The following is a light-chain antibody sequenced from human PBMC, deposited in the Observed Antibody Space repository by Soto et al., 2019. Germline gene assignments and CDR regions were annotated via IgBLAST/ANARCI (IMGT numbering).Light chain of an antibody. CDR1: SGHSNYV. J-gene: IGLJ2*01. Sequence: QSVLTQSPSASASLGASVKLTCTLSSGHSNYVIAWHQQQPEKGPRYLMKLNSDGSHSKGDGIPDRFSGSSSGAERYLTISSLQSEDEADYYCQTWDTGIRVFGGETKLTLL. CDR2: LNSDGSH. V-gene: IGLV4-69*01. CDR3: QTWDTGIRV.